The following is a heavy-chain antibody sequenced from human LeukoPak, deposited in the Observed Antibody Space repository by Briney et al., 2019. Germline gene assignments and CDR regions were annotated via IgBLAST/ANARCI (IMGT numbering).Heavy chain of an antibody. CDR3: ARQEYCSGGSCYTWFDP. CDR1: AYSFTSYW. V-gene: IGHV5-51*01. CDR2: IYPADSDI. D-gene: IGHD2-15*01. Sequence: GESLKISCKGSAYSFTSYWIAWVRQMPGKGLEWMGIIYPADSDIRYSPSFQGQVTISADKSISTAYLQWSSLKASDTAMYYCARQEYCSGGSCYTWFDPWGQGTLVTVSS. J-gene: IGHJ5*02.